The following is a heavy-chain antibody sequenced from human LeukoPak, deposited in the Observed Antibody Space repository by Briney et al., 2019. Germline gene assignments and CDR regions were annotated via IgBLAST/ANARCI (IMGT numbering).Heavy chain of an antibody. CDR2: INTDESST. V-gene: IGHV3-74*01. J-gene: IGHJ4*02. CDR1: GFTFNNYW. CDR3: VREGRGVVPPGFY. D-gene: IGHD2-8*02. Sequence: GGSLRLSCAASGFTFNNYWMHWVRHAPGKGLVWVSRINTDESSTHYADSVKGRFTISRDNSRNTVYLEMNFLRAEDTAVYYCVREGRGVVPPGFYWGQGTLVTVSS.